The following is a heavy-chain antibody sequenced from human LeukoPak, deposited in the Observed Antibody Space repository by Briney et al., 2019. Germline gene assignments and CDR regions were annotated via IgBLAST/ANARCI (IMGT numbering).Heavy chain of an antibody. D-gene: IGHD3-16*01. CDR1: GFTFSDSW. J-gene: IGHJ6*02. V-gene: IGHV3-7*01. CDR2: MNQDGSAK. Sequence: GGSLRLSCAASGFTFSDSWMSWVRQAPGKGLEWVANMNQDGSAKGHVDSVKGRFTISRDNARNSLYLQMSSLRPEDTAVYYCATYTHWVAGDVWGQGTTVTVSS. CDR3: ATYTHWVAGDV.